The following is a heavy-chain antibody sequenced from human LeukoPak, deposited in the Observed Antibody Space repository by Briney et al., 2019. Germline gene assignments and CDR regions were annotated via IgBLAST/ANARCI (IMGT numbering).Heavy chain of an antibody. D-gene: IGHD4-17*01. Sequence: GGSLRLSCAASGFTFSTYAVNWVRQAPGKGLEWVSAISGSGGSTYYADSVKGRFTISRDNSKNTLYLQMNSLRAEDTAVYYCAKDRFGDYDPDYFDYWGQGTLVTVSS. CDR2: ISGSGGST. J-gene: IGHJ4*02. CDR3: AKDRFGDYDPDYFDY. CDR1: GFTFSTYA. V-gene: IGHV3-23*01.